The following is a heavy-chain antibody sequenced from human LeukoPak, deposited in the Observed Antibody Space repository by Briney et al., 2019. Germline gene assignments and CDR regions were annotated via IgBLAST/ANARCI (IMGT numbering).Heavy chain of an antibody. V-gene: IGHV3-66*01. D-gene: IGHD4-17*01. Sequence: GGSLRLSCAASGFIFSSYSMSWVRQAPGKGLEWVSVIYTGGSTFYADSVKGRFTISRDNSKNTLYLQMNNLRADDTAVYYCARARGPGGDLAFDIWGQGTMVTVSS. CDR1: GFIFSSYS. J-gene: IGHJ3*02. CDR2: IYTGGST. CDR3: ARARGPGGDLAFDI.